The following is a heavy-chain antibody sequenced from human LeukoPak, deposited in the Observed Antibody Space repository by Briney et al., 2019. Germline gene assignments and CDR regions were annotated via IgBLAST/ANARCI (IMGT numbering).Heavy chain of an antibody. CDR3: ARGDLYSSSSWRFDY. J-gene: IGHJ4*02. CDR2: INHSGST. V-gene: IGHV4-34*01. Sequence: SETLSLTCAVYGGSFSGYYWSWIRQPPGKGLEWIGEINHSGSTNYNPSLKSRVTISVDTSKNQFSLKLSSVTAADTVVYYCARGDLYSSSSWRFDYWGQGTLVTVSS. D-gene: IGHD6-6*01. CDR1: GGSFSGYY.